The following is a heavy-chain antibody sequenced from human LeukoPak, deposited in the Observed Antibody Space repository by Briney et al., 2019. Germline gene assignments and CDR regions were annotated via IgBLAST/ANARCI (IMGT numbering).Heavy chain of an antibody. CDR1: GGSVSGYY. J-gene: IGHJ4*02. CDR3: ARAEGIAAAGTLLDY. CDR2: INHSGST. Sequence: SETLSLTCAVYGGSVSGYYWSWIRQPPGQGLEWSGEINHSGSTNYNPSLKSRVTISVDTSKNQFSLKLSSVTAADTAVYYCARAEGIAAAGTLLDYWGQGTLVTVSS. D-gene: IGHD6-13*01. V-gene: IGHV4-34*01.